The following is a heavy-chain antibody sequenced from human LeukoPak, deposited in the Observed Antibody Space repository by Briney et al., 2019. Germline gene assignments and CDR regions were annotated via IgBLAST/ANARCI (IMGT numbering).Heavy chain of an antibody. Sequence: GGSLRLSCTASGFTFGDYAMSWFRQAPGKGLEWVGFIRSKAYGGTTEYAASVKGGFTISRDDSKSIAYLQMNSLKTEDTAVYYCTREGATHLRFDYWGQGTLVTVSS. CDR1: GFTFGDYA. D-gene: IGHD1-26*01. CDR2: IRSKAYGGTT. V-gene: IGHV3-49*03. CDR3: TREGATHLRFDY. J-gene: IGHJ4*02.